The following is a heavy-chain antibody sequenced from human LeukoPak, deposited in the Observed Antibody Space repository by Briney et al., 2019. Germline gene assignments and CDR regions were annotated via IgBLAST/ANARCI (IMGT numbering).Heavy chain of an antibody. V-gene: IGHV1-2*02. Sequence: EASVKVSCKASGYIFTGYYMHWVRQAPGQGLEWMGWINPNSGGTNYAQKFQGRVTMTRDTSISTAYMELSRLRSDDTAVYYCARQHYYYYYMDVWGKGTTVTVSS. CDR1: GYIFTGYY. CDR2: INPNSGGT. CDR3: ARQHYYYYYMDV. J-gene: IGHJ6*03.